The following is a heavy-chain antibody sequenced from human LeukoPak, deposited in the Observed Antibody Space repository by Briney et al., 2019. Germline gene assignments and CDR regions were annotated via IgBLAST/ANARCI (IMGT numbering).Heavy chain of an antibody. CDR2: ISGSGGST. CDR3: AKKMDALEWPPTGNWFDP. D-gene: IGHD3-3*01. Sequence: PGGSLRLSCAASGFTFSSYAMSWVRQAPGKGLEWVSAISGSGGSTYYADSVKGRFTISRDNSKNTLYLQMNSLRAEDTAVYYCAKKMDALEWPPTGNWFDPWGQGTLVTVSS. J-gene: IGHJ5*02. V-gene: IGHV3-23*01. CDR1: GFTFSSYA.